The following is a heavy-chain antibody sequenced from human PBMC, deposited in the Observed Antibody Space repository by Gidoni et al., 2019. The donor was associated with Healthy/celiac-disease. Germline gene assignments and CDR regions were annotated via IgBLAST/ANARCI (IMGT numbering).Heavy chain of an antibody. D-gene: IGHD3-10*01. CDR3: ARGLGKDAFDI. Sequence: QVQLVQSGAEVKKPGASVTVSCKASGYTFTSYAMHWVRQAPGQRLEWRGWINAGNGNTKYSQKFQGRVTITRDTTASTAYMELSSLRSEDTAVYYCARGLGKDAFDIWGQGTMVTVSS. CDR2: INAGNGNT. J-gene: IGHJ3*02. V-gene: IGHV1-3*01. CDR1: GYTFTSYA.